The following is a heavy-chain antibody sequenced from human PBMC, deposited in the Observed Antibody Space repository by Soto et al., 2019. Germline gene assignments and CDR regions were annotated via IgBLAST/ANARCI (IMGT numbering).Heavy chain of an antibody. Sequence: EVQLVESGGGLVQPGGSLRLSSAASGFTVSSNYMSWVRQAPGKGLEWVSVIDSGGSAYYADSVKGRFTISRDNSKNTLYLQMHSLRAEDTAVYYCARHGYSYGGGYFDYWGQGTLVTVSS. J-gene: IGHJ4*02. D-gene: IGHD5-18*01. CDR1: GFTVSSNY. V-gene: IGHV3-66*04. CDR3: ARHGYSYGGGYFDY. CDR2: IDSGGSA.